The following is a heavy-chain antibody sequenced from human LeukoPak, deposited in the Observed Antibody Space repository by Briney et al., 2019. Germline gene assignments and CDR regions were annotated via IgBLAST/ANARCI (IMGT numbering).Heavy chain of an antibody. J-gene: IGHJ5*02. V-gene: IGHV3-7*04. Sequence: GGSLRLSCAASGFTFSSYWMNWVRLALGKGLEWVANIKQDGSEKYYVDSVKGRFTISRDNAKNSLYLQMDSLRAGDTAVYYCAREWVSWGQGTLVTVSS. CDR1: GFTFSSYW. CDR2: IKQDGSEK. CDR3: AREWVS.